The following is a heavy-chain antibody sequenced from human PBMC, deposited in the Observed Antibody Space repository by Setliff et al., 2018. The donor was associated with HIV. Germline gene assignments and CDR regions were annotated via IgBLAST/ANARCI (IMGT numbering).Heavy chain of an antibody. Sequence: PGGSLRLSCAATGFSRYAMYGVRQAPGKGLEWVSAISGRGDITYYADSMKGRFTISRDNSKNTLYLQMNSLRAEDTAVYYCAPVRDGYNYFFDYWGQGTLVTVSS. V-gene: IGHV3-23*01. J-gene: IGHJ4*02. CDR3: APVRDGYNYFFDY. CDR2: ISGRGDIT. D-gene: IGHD5-12*01. CDR1: GFSRYA.